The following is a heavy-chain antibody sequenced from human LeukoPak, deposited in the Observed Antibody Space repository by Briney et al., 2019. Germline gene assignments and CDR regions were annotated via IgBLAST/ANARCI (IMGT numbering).Heavy chain of an antibody. D-gene: IGHD3-10*01. V-gene: IGHV1-2*02. Sequence: ASVKVSCKASGYTFTGYYMHWVRQAPGHGLECMGWINPNSGGTNYAQKFQGRVTMTRDTAISTAYMELSRLRSDDTAVYYCARGHCATGGFGELSPYDYYMDVWGKGTTVTVSS. CDR2: INPNSGGT. J-gene: IGHJ6*03. CDR1: GYTFTGYY. CDR3: ARGHCATGGFGELSPYDYYMDV.